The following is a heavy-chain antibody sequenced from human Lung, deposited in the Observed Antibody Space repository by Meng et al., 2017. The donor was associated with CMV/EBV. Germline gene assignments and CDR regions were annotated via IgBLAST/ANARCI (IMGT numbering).Heavy chain of an antibody. CDR1: GYTFTTHT. J-gene: IGHJ5*02. V-gene: IGHV7-4-1*02. CDR3: ARGGNFDP. Sequence: QVHVVLTGSEVKKPGASVKVSCKASGYTFTTHTINRVRQADGRGLEWMGWISTNTGTPTYTQGFTGRFVFSLDTSVSTAYLQISSLKAEDTAVYYCARGGNFDPWGQGTLVTVSS. D-gene: IGHD2/OR15-2a*01. CDR2: ISTNTGTP.